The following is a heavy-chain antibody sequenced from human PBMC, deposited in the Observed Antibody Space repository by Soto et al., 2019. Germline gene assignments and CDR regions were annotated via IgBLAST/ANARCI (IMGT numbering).Heavy chain of an antibody. V-gene: IGHV4-39*02. J-gene: IGHJ6*02. Sequence: SETLSLTCTVSGGSISSSSYFWGWIRQPPGKGLEWIGSMSYSGIPYYNPSLKSRVTISGDTSRNQFSLKLNSVTAADTAVYYCAREDRNYYYYGMDVWGQGTTVTVSS. CDR3: AREDRNYYYYGMDV. CDR2: MSYSGIP. CDR1: GGSISSSSYF.